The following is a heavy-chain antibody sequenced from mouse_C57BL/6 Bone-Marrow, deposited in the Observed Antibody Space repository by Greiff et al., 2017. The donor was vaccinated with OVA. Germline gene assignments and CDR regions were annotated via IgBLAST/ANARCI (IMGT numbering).Heavy chain of an antibody. CDR2: IYPGSVST. V-gene: IGHV1-55*01. CDR1: GYTFTSFW. CDR3: AGSSSYYYAMGY. Sequence: QVQLQQPGAELVKPGASVKMSCKASGYTFTSFWITWVKQRPGQGLVWIGDIYPGSVSTTYNEKFKSKATLTVDTSSCTASMLLSSLTSVVSAVYYCAGSSSYYYAMGYWGQGTSVTVSS. D-gene: IGHD1-3*01. J-gene: IGHJ4*01.